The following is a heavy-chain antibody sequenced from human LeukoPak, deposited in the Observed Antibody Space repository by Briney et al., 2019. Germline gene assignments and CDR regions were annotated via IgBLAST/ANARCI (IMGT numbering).Heavy chain of an antibody. CDR2: ISGSGDGT. D-gene: IGHD2-15*01. CDR3: AKAIGDCRGGSRYSLGGDY. J-gene: IGHJ4*02. CDR1: GFTFSSYA. V-gene: IGHV3-23*01. Sequence: PGGSLRLSCAASGFTFSSYAMSWVRQAPGKGLEWVSAISGSGDGTYYADSVKGRFTISRDNSKNTLFLQMDSLRAEDTAVYYCAKAIGDCRGGSRYSLGGDYWGQGSLVTVSS.